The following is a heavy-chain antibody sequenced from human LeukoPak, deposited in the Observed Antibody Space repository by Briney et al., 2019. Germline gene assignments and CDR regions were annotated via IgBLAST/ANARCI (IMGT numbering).Heavy chain of an antibody. Sequence: QTGGSLRLSCAASGFTFSSYEMNWVRQAPGKGLEWGSYSSSSGSTIYYADPVKGRFTNSRDNAKNPLYLQMNRLRAEDTAVYYCASVRGPRGPDYWGQGTLVTVSS. CDR3: ASVRGPRGPDY. CDR1: GFTFSSYE. V-gene: IGHV3-48*03. D-gene: IGHD2-8*01. J-gene: IGHJ4*02. CDR2: SSSSGSTI.